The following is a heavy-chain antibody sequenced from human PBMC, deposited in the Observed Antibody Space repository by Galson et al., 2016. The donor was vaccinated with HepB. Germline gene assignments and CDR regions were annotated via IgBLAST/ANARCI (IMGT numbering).Heavy chain of an antibody. CDR2: MDFSGTT. CDR3: ARLTVTSPGYNWLDS. V-gene: IGHV4-34*10. Sequence: SETLSLTCAVYDGSFRSYYWTWIRQRPGKSLEWIAYMDFSGTTYYNASLMSRITTSLDTSKNQFSLKLSSVTAADTAVYYCARLTVTSPGYNWLDSWGRGTLVVVSS. J-gene: IGHJ5*01. D-gene: IGHD4-17*01. CDR1: DGSFRSYY.